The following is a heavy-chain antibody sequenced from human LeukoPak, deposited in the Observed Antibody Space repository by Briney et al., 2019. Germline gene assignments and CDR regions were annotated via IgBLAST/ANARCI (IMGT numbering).Heavy chain of an antibody. CDR1: GFTFSSYA. D-gene: IGHD2-15*01. Sequence: GGSLRLSCAASGFTFSSYAMSWVRQAPGKGLEWVSAFRGSGANTYYADSVKGRFTITRDNSTNTLYLQVNSLRAEDTAVDYCAKGVGCSGGTCYSGHGMDVWGQGTTVTVSS. V-gene: IGHV3-23*01. CDR3: AKGVGCSGGTCYSGHGMDV. CDR2: FRGSGANT. J-gene: IGHJ6*02.